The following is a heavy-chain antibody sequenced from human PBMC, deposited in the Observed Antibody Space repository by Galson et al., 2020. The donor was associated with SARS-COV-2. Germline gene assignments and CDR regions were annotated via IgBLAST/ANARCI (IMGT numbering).Heavy chain of an antibody. Sequence: GGSLRLSCAASGFTFNNYGMNWVRQAPGKGLEWVAIVSYDGNYQYYGDPVKGRFTISRDNSKNSLHLQMNSLRVQDTAIYYCAKDVGWLQLVGSSYQYYHTMDVWGQGTTVTVSS. V-gene: IGHV3-30*18. CDR2: VSYDGNYQ. D-gene: IGHD5-12*01. CDR3: AKDVGWLQLVGSSYQYYHTMDV. CDR1: GFTFNNYG. J-gene: IGHJ6*02.